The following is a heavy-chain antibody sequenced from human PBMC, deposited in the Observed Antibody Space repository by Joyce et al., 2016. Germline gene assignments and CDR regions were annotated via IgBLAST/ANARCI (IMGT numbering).Heavy chain of an antibody. D-gene: IGHD2-21*02. Sequence: EVQLVQSGAEVRKPGESLKISCEGSGYRFTKYWIGWVRQMPGKGLEWMGAIYPGDSDIRYSPAFEGQVTMSVDKSISTAYLQWSSLKASDTAIYYCARPDEEGWWGHAFYIWGQGTMVTVSS. V-gene: IGHV5-51*01. CDR3: ARPDEEGWWGHAFYI. CDR1: GYRFTKYW. J-gene: IGHJ3*02. CDR2: IYPGDSDI.